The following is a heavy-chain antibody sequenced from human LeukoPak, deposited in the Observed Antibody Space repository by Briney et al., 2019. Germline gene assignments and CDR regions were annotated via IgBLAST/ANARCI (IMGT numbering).Heavy chain of an antibody. CDR2: IHHSGII. V-gene: IGHV4-34*01. CDR3: ARGHSTSGFDY. Sequence: SETLSLTCSVYDGSFSGYYCSWIRQVPGKGLEWLGEIHHSGIINYDPSLKSRLTLSEDTSNTQFSLRLTSVTAADTAVYFCARGHSTSGFDYWGRGTLVTVSS. D-gene: IGHD2-2*01. J-gene: IGHJ4*02. CDR1: DGSFSGYY.